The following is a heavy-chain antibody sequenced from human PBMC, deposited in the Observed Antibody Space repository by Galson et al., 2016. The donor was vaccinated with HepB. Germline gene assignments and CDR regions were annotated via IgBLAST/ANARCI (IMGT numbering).Heavy chain of an antibody. CDR2: ISVSGASA. Sequence: SLRLACAASGFTFRSYAMTWVRQAPGKGLEWVSGISVSGASAYSADPVTVRFTISRDNTKNTLYLHMNSLRAEDTAVYYCAKDGPPGDCSGGGCYEDYYGMDVWGKGTTVTVSS. J-gene: IGHJ6*04. CDR1: GFTFRSYA. D-gene: IGHD2-15*01. V-gene: IGHV3-23*01. CDR3: AKDGPPGDCSGGGCYEDYYGMDV.